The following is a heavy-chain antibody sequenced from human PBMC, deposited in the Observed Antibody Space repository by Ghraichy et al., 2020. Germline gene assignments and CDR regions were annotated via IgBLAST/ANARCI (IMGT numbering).Heavy chain of an antibody. V-gene: IGHV4-59*01. D-gene: IGHD5-12*01. CDR1: GGSISSYY. CDR3: ARDTGFGVVATEGAFDI. CDR2: IYYSGST. J-gene: IGHJ3*02. Sequence: SETLSLTCTVSGGSISSYYWSWIRQPPGKGLEWIGYIYYSGSTNYNPSLKSRVTISVDTSKNQFSLKLSSVTAADTAVYYCARDTGFGVVATEGAFDIWGQGTMVTVSS.